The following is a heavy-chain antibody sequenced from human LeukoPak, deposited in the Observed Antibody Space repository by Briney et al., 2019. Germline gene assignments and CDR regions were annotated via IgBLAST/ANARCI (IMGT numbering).Heavy chain of an antibody. V-gene: IGHV4-61*02. CDR1: GDSMTSGSYY. Sequence: PSQTLSLTCTVSGDSMTSGSYYWSWIRQPAGKGLEWIGRVYTRGSATYNPSLKSRVTLSVDTSNNQVSLRLTSVTAADTAVYYCARDNSWSFPPIFDHWGQAFQVTVSS. D-gene: IGHD1-26*01. CDR3: ARDNSWSFPPIFDH. J-gene: IGHJ4*02. CDR2: VYTRGSA.